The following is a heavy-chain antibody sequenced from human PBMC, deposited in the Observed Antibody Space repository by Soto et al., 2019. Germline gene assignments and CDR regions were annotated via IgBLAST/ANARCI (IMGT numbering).Heavy chain of an antibody. V-gene: IGHV4-28*03. CDR3: VRGWWEREGDPMDV. CDR1: GYSISSSNW. Sequence: SETLSLTCAVSGYSISSSNWCGWIRQPPGKGLEWIGYIYYSGTTYYNPSLKSRVTMSVDTSKNQFSLKLTSVTAVDTAVYYCVRGWWEREGDPMDVWVQGTTVT. CDR2: IYYSGTT. J-gene: IGHJ6*02. D-gene: IGHD1-26*01.